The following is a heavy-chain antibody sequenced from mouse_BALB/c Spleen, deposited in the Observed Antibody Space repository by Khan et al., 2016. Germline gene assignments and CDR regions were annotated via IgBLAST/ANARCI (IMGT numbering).Heavy chain of an antibody. Sequence: VQLQESGPGLVAPSQSLSITCTISGFSLTSHGIHWVRQPPGKGLEWLVVLWSDGITTYNSALKSRLSLRKDNSKSPVFLKMNRLQTDGTAMYYCARHGAMTYAMDYWGQGTSVTVSS. D-gene: IGHD2-3*01. V-gene: IGHV2-6-1*01. CDR1: GFSLTSHG. J-gene: IGHJ4*01. CDR3: ARHGAMTYAMDY. CDR2: LWSDGIT.